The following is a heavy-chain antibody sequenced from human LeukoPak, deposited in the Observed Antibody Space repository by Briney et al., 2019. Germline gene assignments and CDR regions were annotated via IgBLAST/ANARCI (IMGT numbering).Heavy chain of an antibody. CDR2: IIPILGIA. CDR1: GGTFSSYT. Sequence: SVKVSCKASGGTFSSYTISWVRQAPGQGLEWMGRIIPILGIANYAQKFQGRVTITADKSTSTAYMELSSLRSEDTAVYYCARSHNYDILTGYSYYFDYWGQGTLVTVSS. V-gene: IGHV1-69*02. J-gene: IGHJ4*02. D-gene: IGHD3-9*01. CDR3: ARSHNYDILTGYSYYFDY.